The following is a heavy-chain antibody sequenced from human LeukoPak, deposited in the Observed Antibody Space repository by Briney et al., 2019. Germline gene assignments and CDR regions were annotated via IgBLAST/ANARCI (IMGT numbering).Heavy chain of an antibody. J-gene: IGHJ4*02. CDR2: IYPGDSDT. CDR1: GYSFTSYW. CDR3: ARSPKNIVVVPAASPLCFDY. V-gene: IGHV5-51*01. Sequence: GESLKISCKGSGYSFTSYWIGWVRQVPGKGLEWMGIIYPGDSDTRYSPSFQGQVTISADKSISTAYLQWSSLKASDTAMYYCARSPKNIVVVPAASPLCFDYWGQGTLVTVSS. D-gene: IGHD2-2*01.